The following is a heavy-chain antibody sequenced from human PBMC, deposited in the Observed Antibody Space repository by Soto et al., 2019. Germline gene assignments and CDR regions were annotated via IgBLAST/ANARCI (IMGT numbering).Heavy chain of an antibody. V-gene: IGHV1-18*04. Sequence: ASVKVSCKASGYTFTSYGISWVRQAPGQGLEWMGWISAYNGNTNYAQKLQGRVTMTTDTSTSTAYMELRSLRSDDTAVYYCARDGAPFGYGSGSYTDYWGQGTLVTVSS. J-gene: IGHJ4*02. CDR1: GYTFTSYG. D-gene: IGHD3-10*01. CDR3: ARDGAPFGYGSGSYTDY. CDR2: ISAYNGNT.